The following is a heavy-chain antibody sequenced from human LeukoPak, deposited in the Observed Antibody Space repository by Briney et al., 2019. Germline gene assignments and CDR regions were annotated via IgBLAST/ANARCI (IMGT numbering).Heavy chain of an antibody. CDR1: GFTFSDYN. J-gene: IGHJ4*02. V-gene: IGHV3-30-3*01. D-gene: IGHD3-10*01. CDR3: ARGLIGRYTLDY. Sequence: GGSLRLSCAASGFTFSDYNMHWVRQAPGKGLDWVALMSPDGNKKYYTDSVKGRFTISRDNSKNTVDLQLNSLRAEDTAVYYCARGLIGRYTLDYCGQGTLVTVSS. CDR2: MSPDGNKK.